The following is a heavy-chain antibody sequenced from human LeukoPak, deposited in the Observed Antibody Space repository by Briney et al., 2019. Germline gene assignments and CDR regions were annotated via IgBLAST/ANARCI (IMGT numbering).Heavy chain of an antibody. Sequence: GGSLRLSCEVSGFPFSNYGMHWVRQAPGKGLEWVAVIWYDGSNKYYADSVKGRFTISRDNSKNTLYLQMNSLRAEDTAVYYCARDWGYCSSTSCHVFDYWGQGTLVTVSS. CDR3: ARDWGYCSSTSCHVFDY. J-gene: IGHJ4*02. CDR2: IWYDGSNK. CDR1: GFPFSNYG. V-gene: IGHV3-33*01. D-gene: IGHD2-2*01.